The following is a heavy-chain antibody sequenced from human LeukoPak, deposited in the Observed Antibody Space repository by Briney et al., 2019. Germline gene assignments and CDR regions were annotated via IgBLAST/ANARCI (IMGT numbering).Heavy chain of an antibody. J-gene: IGHJ6*02. Sequence: PGGSLRLSCAASGFTFSSYGMPWVRQAPGKGLEWVAVISYDGSNKYYADSVKGRFTISRDNSKNTLYLQMNSLRAEDTAVYYCAKPLDIVVVPAAIEVHGMDVWGQGTTVTVSS. V-gene: IGHV3-30*18. D-gene: IGHD2-2*01. CDR2: ISYDGSNK. CDR3: AKPLDIVVVPAAIEVHGMDV. CDR1: GFTFSSYG.